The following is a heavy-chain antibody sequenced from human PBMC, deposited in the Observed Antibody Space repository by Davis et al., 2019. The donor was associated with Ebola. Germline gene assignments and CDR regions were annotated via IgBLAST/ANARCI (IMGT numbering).Heavy chain of an antibody. V-gene: IGHV2-70*04. J-gene: IGHJ6*02. D-gene: IGHD3-16*01. CDR2: IDWDDDK. Sequence: SGPTLVKPTQTLTLTCTFSGFSFTSSAVRMSWIRQPPGKALEWLARIDWDDDKFYSTSPKTRLTISKDTSKNQVVLTMTNMDPVDTATYYCARMSLSAYYAIDVWGQGTTVTVSS. CDR1: GFSFTSSAVR. CDR3: ARMSLSAYYAIDV.